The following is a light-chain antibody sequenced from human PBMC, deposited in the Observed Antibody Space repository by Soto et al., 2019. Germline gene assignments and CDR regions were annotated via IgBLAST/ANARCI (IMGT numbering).Light chain of an antibody. J-gene: IGLJ2*01. CDR1: SGYSNYK. CDR3: GAAHGSGSNFGVS. CDR2: VGTGGMVG. Sequence: QLVLTQPPSASDSLGASVTLTCTLSSGYSNYKVDWYQQRPGKGPRFVMRVGTGGMVGSKWDGIPDRFSVLGSGLKRYLTIKNIQEEDESDDHCGAAHGSGSNFGVSFGGGTKLTVL. V-gene: IGLV9-49*01.